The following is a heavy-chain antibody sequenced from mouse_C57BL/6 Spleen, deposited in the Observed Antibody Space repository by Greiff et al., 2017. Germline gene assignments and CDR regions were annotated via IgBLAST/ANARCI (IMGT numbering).Heavy chain of an antibody. CDR1: GYTFTSYW. J-gene: IGHJ2*01. V-gene: IGHV1-69*01. D-gene: IGHD2-4*01. Sequence: VQLQQPGAELVMPGASVKLSCKASGYTFTSYWMHWVKQRPGQGLEWIGEIDPSDSYTNYNQKFKGKSTLTVDKSSSTAYMQLSSLTSEDSAVYYFARSGYYDYAPDYWGQGTTLTVSS. CDR2: IDPSDSYT. CDR3: ARSGYYDYAPDY.